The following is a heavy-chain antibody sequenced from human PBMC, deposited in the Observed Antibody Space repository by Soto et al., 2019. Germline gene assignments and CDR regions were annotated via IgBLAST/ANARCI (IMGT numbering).Heavy chain of an antibody. V-gene: IGHV3-21*01. CDR1: GFTFSSYS. CDR2: ISSSSSYI. CDR3: ASRNYYDSSGYLY. J-gene: IGHJ4*02. D-gene: IGHD3-22*01. Sequence: EVQLVESGGGLVKPGGSLRLSCAASGFTFSSYSMNWVRQAPGKGLEWVSSISSSSSYIYYADSVKGRFTISRHNAKNALYLQMTSLRAEDTAVYYCASRNYYDSSGYLYWGQGTLVTVSS.